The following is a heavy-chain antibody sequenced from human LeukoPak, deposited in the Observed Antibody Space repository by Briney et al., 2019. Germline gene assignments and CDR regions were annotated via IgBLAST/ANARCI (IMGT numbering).Heavy chain of an antibody. CDR3: ARAREAFDP. CDR1: GFTFSSYA. CDR2: IYHSGST. J-gene: IGHJ5*02. V-gene: IGHV4-30-2*01. Sequence: LRLSCAAPGFTFSSYAMSWVRQAPGKGLEWIGYIYHSGSTYYNPSLKNRVTISVDRSKDQFSLKLSSVTAADTAVYYCARAREAFDPWGQGTLVTVSS. D-gene: IGHD1-26*01.